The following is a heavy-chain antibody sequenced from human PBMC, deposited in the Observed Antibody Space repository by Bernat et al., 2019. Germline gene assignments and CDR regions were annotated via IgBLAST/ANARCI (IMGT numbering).Heavy chain of an antibody. CDR2: ISAYNGNT. V-gene: IGHV1-18*01. J-gene: IGHJ4*02. Sequence: QVQLVQSGAEVKKPGASVKVSCKASGYTFTSYGISWVRQAPGQGLEWMGWISAYNGNTNYAQKLQGRVTMTTDTSTSTAYMELRSLRSGDTAVYYCARDLWLHGSGIREMDYWGQGTLVTVSS. CDR3: ARDLWLHGSGIREMDY. D-gene: IGHD3-10*01. CDR1: GYTFTSYG.